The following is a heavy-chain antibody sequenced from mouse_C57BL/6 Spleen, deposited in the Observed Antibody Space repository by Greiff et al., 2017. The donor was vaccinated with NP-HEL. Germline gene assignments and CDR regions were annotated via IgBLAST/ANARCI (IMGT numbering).Heavy chain of an antibody. CDR2: INPNNGGT. D-gene: IGHD2-5*01. CDR3: ARSDYSNSWFAY. J-gene: IGHJ3*01. CDR1: GYTFTDYH. V-gene: IGHV1-18*01. Sequence: EVQLQQSGPELVKPGASVKIPCKASGYTFTDYHMDWVKQSHGKSLEWIGDINPNNGGTIYNQKFKGKATLTVDKSSSTAYMELRSLTSEDTAVYYCARSDYSNSWFAYWGQGTLVTVSA.